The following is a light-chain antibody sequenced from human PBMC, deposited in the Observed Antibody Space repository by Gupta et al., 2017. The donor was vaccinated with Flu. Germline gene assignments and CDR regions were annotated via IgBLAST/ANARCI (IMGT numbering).Light chain of an antibody. CDR3: QQYGSTRGYS. CDR2: AAS. Sequence: LSLSPGESATLSCRASQSININYLAWFQHKSGQAPRLLIYAASSRATGIPDRFSGSASGTDFTLTISRLEPEDFAVYYCQQYGSTRGYSFGQGTHLELK. CDR1: QSININY. J-gene: IGKJ2*03. V-gene: IGKV3-20*01.